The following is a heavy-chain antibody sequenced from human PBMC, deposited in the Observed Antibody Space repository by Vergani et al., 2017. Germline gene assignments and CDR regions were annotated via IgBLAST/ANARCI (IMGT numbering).Heavy chain of an antibody. Sequence: QVQVQESGPGLVKPSQTLSLTCTVSGSSISSGGYYWSWIRQHPGKGLEWIGYIYYSGSTYYNPSLKSRVTISVDTSKNQFSLKLSSVTAADTAVYYCARGPSDYDFWSGYYKGNWFDPWGQGTLVTVSS. J-gene: IGHJ5*02. CDR1: GSSISSGGYY. CDR3: ARGPSDYDFWSGYYKGNWFDP. V-gene: IGHV4-31*03. D-gene: IGHD3-3*01. CDR2: IYYSGST.